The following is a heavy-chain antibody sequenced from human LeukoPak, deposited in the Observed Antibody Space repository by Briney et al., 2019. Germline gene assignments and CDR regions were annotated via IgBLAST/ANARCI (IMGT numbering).Heavy chain of an antibody. CDR1: GFSFSSYG. J-gene: IGHJ4*02. D-gene: IGHD6-19*01. CDR2: TSYNGGDK. Sequence: PGRSLRLSCVVSGFSFSSYGMHWVRQAPGKGLEWVAVTSYNGGDKYYADSVKGRFTISRDNSKNTLYLQMDSLRTEDTAMYYCASISGGYSSGWYTGKSDNWGQGTLVTVSS. CDR3: ASISGGYSSGWYTGKSDN. V-gene: IGHV3-30*03.